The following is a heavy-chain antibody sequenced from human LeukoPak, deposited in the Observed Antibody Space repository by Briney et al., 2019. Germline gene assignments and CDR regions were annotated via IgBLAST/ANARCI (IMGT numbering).Heavy chain of an antibody. Sequence: PGGSLRLSCAASGFTFSSYSMNWVRQAPGKGLEWVSSISSSSSYIYYADSVKGRFTISRDNAKNSLYLQMNSLGAEDTAVYYCARGTYCGGDCLNWGQGTLVTVSS. CDR2: ISSSSSYI. CDR3: ARGTYCGGDCLN. CDR1: GFTFSSYS. V-gene: IGHV3-21*01. J-gene: IGHJ4*02. D-gene: IGHD2-21*02.